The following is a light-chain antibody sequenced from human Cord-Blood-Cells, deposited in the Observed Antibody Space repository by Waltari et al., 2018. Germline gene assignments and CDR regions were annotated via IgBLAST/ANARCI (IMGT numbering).Light chain of an antibody. V-gene: IGLV2-8*01. Sequence: QSALTQPPSASGSPGQSVTISCPGTSSDLGGYNNVSWYQQHPGKAPKLMIDEVSKRPSGVPDRFSGSKSGNTASLTVSGLQAEDEADYYCSSYAGSNNLVFGGGTKLTVL. CDR1: SSDLGGYNN. J-gene: IGLJ3*02. CDR3: SSYAGSNNLV. CDR2: EVS.